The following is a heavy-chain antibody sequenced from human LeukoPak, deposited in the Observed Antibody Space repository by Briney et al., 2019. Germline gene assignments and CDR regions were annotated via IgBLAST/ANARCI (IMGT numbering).Heavy chain of an antibody. V-gene: IGHV3-21*01. Sequence: PGGSLRLSCAASGFTFSSYTMNWVRQAPGKGLEWVSSISSSSSYIYYADSVQGRFTVSRDNAKNSLYLQMNSLRAEDTAVYYCARGLIAVAEDYWGQGTLVTVSS. D-gene: IGHD6-19*01. CDR2: ISSSSSYI. CDR1: GFTFSSYT. J-gene: IGHJ4*02. CDR3: ARGLIAVAEDY.